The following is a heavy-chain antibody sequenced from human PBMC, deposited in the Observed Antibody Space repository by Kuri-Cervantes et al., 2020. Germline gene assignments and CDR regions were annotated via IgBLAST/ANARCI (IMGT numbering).Heavy chain of an antibody. CDR1: AFTFSSYG. D-gene: IGHD3-22*01. CDR3: ARASREHYYDSSGYLAWFDP. V-gene: IGHV3-23*01. Sequence: GESLKISCAASAFTFSSYGMSWVRQAPGKGLEWVSGITTGGGSTDYADSVKGRFTISRDNAKNSLYLQMNSLRAEDTAVYYCARASREHYYDSSGYLAWFDPWGQGTLVTVSS. J-gene: IGHJ5*02. CDR2: ITTGGGST.